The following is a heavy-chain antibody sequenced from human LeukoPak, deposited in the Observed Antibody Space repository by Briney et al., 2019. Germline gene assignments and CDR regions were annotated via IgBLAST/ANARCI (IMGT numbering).Heavy chain of an antibody. V-gene: IGHV3-9*03. J-gene: IGHJ4*02. CDR3: AKEGMGIAAPFDY. CDR1: GFTFDDYA. Sequence: SGGSLRLSCAASGFTFDDYAMHWVRQAPGKGLEWVSGISWNSGSIGYADSVKGRFTISRDNAKNSLYLQMNSLRAEDMALYYCAKEGMGIAAPFDYWGQGTLVTVSS. CDR2: ISWNSGSI. D-gene: IGHD6-13*01.